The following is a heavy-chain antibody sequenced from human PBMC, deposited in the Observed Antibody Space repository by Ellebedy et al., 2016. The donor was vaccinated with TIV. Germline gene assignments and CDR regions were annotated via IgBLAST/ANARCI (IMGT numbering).Heavy chain of an antibody. CDR1: GGIFTNYA. D-gene: IGHD3-10*01. J-gene: IGHJ4*02. V-gene: IGHV1-69*13. CDR2: INPIFGTA. Sequence: SVKVSXKASGGIFTNYAFSWMRQAPGQGLEWMGGINPIFGTANYAQKLQGRVTITADASTSTAYMELSSLRSEDTAVYYCAGRIHSTMFRGSSAFDYWGQGTLVTVSS. CDR3: AGRIHSTMFRGSSAFDY.